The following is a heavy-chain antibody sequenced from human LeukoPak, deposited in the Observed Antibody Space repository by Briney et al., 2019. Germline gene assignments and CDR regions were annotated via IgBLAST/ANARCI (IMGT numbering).Heavy chain of an antibody. CDR3: AKDRELGRWLQLRTPFDY. J-gene: IGHJ4*02. V-gene: IGHV3-30*02. CDR2: IRYDGSNK. Sequence: GGSLRLSCAASGFTFSSYGMHWVRQAPGKGLEWVAFIRYDGSNKYYADSVKGRFTISRDNSKSTLYLQMNSLRAEDTAVYSCAKDRELGRWLQLRTPFDYWGQGTLVTVSS. D-gene: IGHD5-24*01. CDR1: GFTFSSYG.